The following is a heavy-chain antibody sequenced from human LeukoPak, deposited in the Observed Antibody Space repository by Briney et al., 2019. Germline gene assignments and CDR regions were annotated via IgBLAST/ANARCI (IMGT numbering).Heavy chain of an antibody. CDR3: AKCGNSGCHLIDY. J-gene: IGHJ4*02. Sequence: GGSLRLSCAASGFTFNTNAMSWIRQAPGKGLEWVSAISGRTGGTYYADSVKGRFTISRDNSKSTLYLQMDSLRAEDTAVYYCAKCGNSGCHLIDYWGQGTLVTVSS. CDR1: GFTFNTNA. CDR2: ISGRTGGT. V-gene: IGHV3-23*01. D-gene: IGHD5-12*01.